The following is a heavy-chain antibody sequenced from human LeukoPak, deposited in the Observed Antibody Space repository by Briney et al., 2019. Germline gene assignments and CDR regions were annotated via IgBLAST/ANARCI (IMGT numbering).Heavy chain of an antibody. D-gene: IGHD6-13*01. J-gene: IGHJ4*02. CDR2: IKQDAGEI. CDR1: GSTLIGIW. CDR3: ARLGSSWDFFDF. Sequence: GGSLGLSCAAPGSTLIGIWWSWVRLLQGKGLGWVANIKQDAGEIRYVDSVKGRFTISRDNAKNSVYLQMNSLRVEDTGVYYCARLGSSWDFFDFWGQGTLVTVS. V-gene: IGHV3-7*01.